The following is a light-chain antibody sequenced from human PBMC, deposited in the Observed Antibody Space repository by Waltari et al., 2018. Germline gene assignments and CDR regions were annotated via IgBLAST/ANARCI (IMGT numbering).Light chain of an antibody. V-gene: IGLV2-23*02. J-gene: IGLJ1*01. Sequence: QSALTQPASVSGSPGQSITISSTGTSRAVGTSNLVSWYQQHPGKAPKLMIYEVSKRPSGVSNRFSGSKSGNTASLTISGLQAEDEADYYCCSYAGGSTFYVFGTETKVTVL. CDR1: SRAVGTSNL. CDR2: EVS. CDR3: CSYAGGSTFYV.